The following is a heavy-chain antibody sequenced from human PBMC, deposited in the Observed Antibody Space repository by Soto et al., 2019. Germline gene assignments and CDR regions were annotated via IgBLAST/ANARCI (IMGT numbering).Heavy chain of an antibody. D-gene: IGHD3-10*01. Sequence: GGSLRLSCAASGFTFSSYAMSWVRQAPGKGLEWVSAISGSGGSTYYADSVKGRFTNSRDNSKNTLYLQMNSLRAEDTAVYYCAKDPLLWFGESEYFQHWGQGTLVTVSS. CDR2: ISGSGGST. V-gene: IGHV3-23*01. J-gene: IGHJ1*01. CDR3: AKDPLLWFGESEYFQH. CDR1: GFTFSSYA.